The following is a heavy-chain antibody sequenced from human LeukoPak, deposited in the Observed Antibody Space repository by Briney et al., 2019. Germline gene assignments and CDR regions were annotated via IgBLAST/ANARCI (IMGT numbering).Heavy chain of an antibody. CDR3: ASRHCSGGGCYFAGADPFDY. Sequence: GGSLRLSRAASGFTFSSYAMSWVRQAPGKGLEWVSVIYSGGNIYYVDSVKGRFTISRDTSKNTLYLQMNSLRAEDTAVYYCASRHCSGGGCYFAGADPFDYWGQGTLVTVSS. V-gene: IGHV3-23*03. CDR2: IYSGGNI. D-gene: IGHD2-15*01. J-gene: IGHJ4*02. CDR1: GFTFSSYA.